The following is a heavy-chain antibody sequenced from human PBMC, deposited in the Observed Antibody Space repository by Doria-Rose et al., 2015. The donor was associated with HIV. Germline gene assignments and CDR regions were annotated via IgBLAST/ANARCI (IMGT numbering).Heavy chain of an antibody. D-gene: IGHD1-26*01. CDR2: IFYSGNT. CDR1: GGSISSSRHY. V-gene: IGHV4-39*07. CDR3: ARDKIRRRGSAGEDYGMDV. J-gene: IGHJ6*02. Sequence: GGSISSSRHYWGWIRQPPGSGLEWIGNIFYSGNTHFNPSLESRVSISIDTSKNQFSLRLSSVTAADTAVYYCARDKIRRRGSAGEDYGMDVWGQGTTITVS.